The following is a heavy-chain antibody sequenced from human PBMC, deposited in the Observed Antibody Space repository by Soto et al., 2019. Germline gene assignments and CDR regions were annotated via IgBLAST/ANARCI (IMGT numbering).Heavy chain of an antibody. CDR3: ARETLSYGSALDV. D-gene: IGHD3-16*01. J-gene: IGHJ6*02. CDR1: CFRFDDYN. CDR2: ITWNGGNT. Sequence: PGGSLRLSCAASCFRFDDYNMHWVRQAPGKGLEWVSLITWNGGNTYYADSVKGRFTISRDGTTKSVSLQMTSLKREDTGLYYCARETLSYGSALDVWGQGTTVTVSS. V-gene: IGHV3-43*01.